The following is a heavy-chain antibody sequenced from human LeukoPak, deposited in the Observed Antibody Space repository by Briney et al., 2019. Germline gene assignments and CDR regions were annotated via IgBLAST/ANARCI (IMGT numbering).Heavy chain of an antibody. Sequence: GGSLRLSCAASGFTFSSYAMHWVRQAPCKGLEWVAVISYDGSNKYYADSVKGRFTISRDNSKNTLYLQMNSLRAEDTAVYYCARDSVPLLIAAAGTKGDYYYYGMDVWGQGTTVTVSS. CDR2: ISYDGSNK. CDR1: GFTFSSYA. CDR3: ARDSVPLLIAAAGTKGDYYYYGMDV. V-gene: IGHV3-30-3*01. J-gene: IGHJ6*02. D-gene: IGHD6-13*01.